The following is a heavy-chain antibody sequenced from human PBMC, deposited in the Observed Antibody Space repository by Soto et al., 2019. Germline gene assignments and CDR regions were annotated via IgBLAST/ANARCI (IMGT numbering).Heavy chain of an antibody. CDR3: ARESEDLSSNLDY. V-gene: IGHV3-21*06. Sequence: GGSLRLSCAASGFTFTRYSMNWVRQAPGKGLEWVASISSTTNYIYYGESLKGRLTISRDNAKNSMYLQMNTLRAEDTAVYYCARESEDLSSNLDYWGQGTLVTVSS. J-gene: IGHJ4*02. CDR1: GFTFTRYS. CDR2: ISSTTNYI.